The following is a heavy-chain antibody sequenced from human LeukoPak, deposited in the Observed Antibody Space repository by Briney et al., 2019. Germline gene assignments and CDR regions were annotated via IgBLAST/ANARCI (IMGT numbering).Heavy chain of an antibody. CDR2: IRSKAYGGTT. CDR1: GFTFGDYA. D-gene: IGHD5-24*01. V-gene: IGHV3-49*04. CDR3: TREGDGYNLDLFDY. J-gene: IGHJ4*02. Sequence: PGGSLRLSCTASGFTFGDYAMSWVRQAPGKGLEWVGFIRSKAYGGTTEYAASVKGRFTISRDDSKSIAYLQMNSLKTEDTAVYYCTREGDGYNLDLFDYWGQGTLVTVSS.